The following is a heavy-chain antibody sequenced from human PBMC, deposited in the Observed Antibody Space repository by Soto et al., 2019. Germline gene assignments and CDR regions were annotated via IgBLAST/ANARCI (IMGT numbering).Heavy chain of an antibody. CDR2: IYYSGST. J-gene: IGHJ4*02. CDR1: GGSIRSGTYY. CDR3: TRHEGGAAADRPLDY. Sequence: QLRLQESGPGLVKPSETLSLTCTVSGGSIRSGTYYWGWIRQPPGKGLEWIGSIYYSGSTHYNPSLKSRVTMSVDTSTNQFSLKLNSVTAADTAVYYCTRHEGGAAADRPLDYWGQGTLVTVSS. V-gene: IGHV4-39*01. D-gene: IGHD6-13*01.